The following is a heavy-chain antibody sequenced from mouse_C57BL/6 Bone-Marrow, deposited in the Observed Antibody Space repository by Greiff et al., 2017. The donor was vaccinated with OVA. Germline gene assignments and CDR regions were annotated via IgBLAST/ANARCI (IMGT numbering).Heavy chain of an antibody. V-gene: IGHV5-6*02. CDR3: ARSRYYGSSPFAY. Sequence: DVKLQESGGDLVKPGGSLKLSCAASGFTFSSYGMSWVRQTPDKRLEWVATISSGGSYTYYPDSVKGRFTISRDNAKNTLYLQMSSLKSEDTAMYYCARSRYYGSSPFAYWGQGTLVTVSA. J-gene: IGHJ3*01. CDR2: ISSGGSYT. D-gene: IGHD1-1*01. CDR1: GFTFSSYG.